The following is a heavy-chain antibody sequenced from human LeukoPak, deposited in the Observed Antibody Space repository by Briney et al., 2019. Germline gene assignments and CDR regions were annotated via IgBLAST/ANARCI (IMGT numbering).Heavy chain of an antibody. Sequence: PGGSLRLSCAASGFTLSNFWRSWVRQAPGKGLQWVALIKQDGSENYYADSVKGRFTVPRDNAKTSLYLQMSSLRAEDTAVYYCVKGGGFYPDYWGQGTLVTVSS. J-gene: IGHJ4*02. D-gene: IGHD3-3*01. V-gene: IGHV3-7*01. CDR1: GFTLSNFW. CDR2: IKQDGSEN. CDR3: VKGGGFYPDY.